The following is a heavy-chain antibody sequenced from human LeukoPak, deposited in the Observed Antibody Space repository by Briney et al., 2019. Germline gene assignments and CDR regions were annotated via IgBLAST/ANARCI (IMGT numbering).Heavy chain of an antibody. D-gene: IGHD1-1*01. CDR1: GGSFSGYY. CDR2: INHSGST. J-gene: IGHJ4*02. Sequence: SETLSLTCAVYGGSFSGYYWSWIRQPPGKGLEWIGEINHSGSTNYNPSLKSRVTISVDTSKNQFSLKRSSVTAADTAVYYCARGGLGTDWGQGTLVTVSS. V-gene: IGHV4-34*01. CDR3: ARGGLGTD.